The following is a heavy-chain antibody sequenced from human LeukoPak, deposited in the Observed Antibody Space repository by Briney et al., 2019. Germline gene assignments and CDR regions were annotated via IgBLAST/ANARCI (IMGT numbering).Heavy chain of an antibody. V-gene: IGHV3-23*01. Sequence: GGSLRLSCAASGFTFSSYAMSWVRQAPGKGLEWVSAISGSGGSTYYADSAKGRFTISRDNSKNTLYLQMNSLRAEDTAVYYCATQLVDAFDIWGQGTMVTVSS. J-gene: IGHJ3*02. D-gene: IGHD1-1*01. CDR3: ATQLVDAFDI. CDR2: ISGSGGST. CDR1: GFTFSSYA.